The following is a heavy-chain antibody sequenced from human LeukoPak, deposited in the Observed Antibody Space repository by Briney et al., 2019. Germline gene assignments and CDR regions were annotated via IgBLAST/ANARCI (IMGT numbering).Heavy chain of an antibody. CDR2: IKPSGGRT. Sequence: ASVTVSCKAAGSTFTSYYMHWMRQRPAQGLEWMGIIKPSGGRTSYAQKFQGRVTMTRDMSTSTVYMELSSLRSEDTAVYYCATGEYSSSSGNYWGQGTLVTVSS. V-gene: IGHV1-46*01. J-gene: IGHJ4*02. D-gene: IGHD6-6*01. CDR3: ATGEYSSSSGNY. CDR1: GSTFTSYY.